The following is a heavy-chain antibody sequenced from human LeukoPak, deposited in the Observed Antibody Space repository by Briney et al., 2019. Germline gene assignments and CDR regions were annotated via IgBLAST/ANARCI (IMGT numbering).Heavy chain of an antibody. J-gene: IGHJ4*02. CDR2: ISSSSSYI. Sequence: GGSLRLSCAASGFTFSSYSMNWVRQAPGKGLEWVSSISSSSSYIYYADSVKGRFTISRDNAKNSLYLQMNSPRAEDTAVYYCARDNRVVYSSGWHTEEGYYFDYWGQGTLVTVSS. V-gene: IGHV3-21*01. CDR1: GFTFSSYS. D-gene: IGHD6-19*01. CDR3: ARDNRVVYSSGWHTEEGYYFDY.